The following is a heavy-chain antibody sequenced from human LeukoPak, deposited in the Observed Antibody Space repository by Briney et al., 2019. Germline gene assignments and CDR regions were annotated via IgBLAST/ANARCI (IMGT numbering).Heavy chain of an antibody. D-gene: IGHD3-22*01. CDR3: ARNGDYYGSSGYPFDY. V-gene: IGHV1-18*01. J-gene: IGHJ4*02. CDR2: ISAYNGNT. Sequence: ASVKVSCKASGYTFTSYGISWVRQAPGQGLEWMGWISAYNGNTNYAQKLQGRVTMTTDTSTSTAYMELRSLRSDDTAVYYCARNGDYYGSSGYPFDYWGQGTLVTVSS. CDR1: GYTFTSYG.